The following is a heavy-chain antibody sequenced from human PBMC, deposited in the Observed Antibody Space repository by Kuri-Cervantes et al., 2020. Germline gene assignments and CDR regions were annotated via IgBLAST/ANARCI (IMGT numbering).Heavy chain of an antibody. CDR2: IIPIFGTA. V-gene: IGHV1-69*05. D-gene: IGHD3-9*01. CDR1: GGTFSSYA. CDR3: ARGLTGFSAAYDY. J-gene: IGHJ4*02. Sequence: SVKVSCKASGGTFSSYAISWVRQAPGQGLEWMGGIIPIFGTANYAQKFQDRATITTDEATSTVYLTLNSLRSEDTAVYYCARGLTGFSAAYDYWGQGTPVTVSS.